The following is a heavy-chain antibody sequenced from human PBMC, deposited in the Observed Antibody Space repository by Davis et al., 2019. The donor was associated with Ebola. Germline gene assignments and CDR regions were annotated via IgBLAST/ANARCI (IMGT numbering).Heavy chain of an antibody. CDR1: LFLFRDYY. D-gene: IGHD5-24*01. Sequence: PGGSLRLSCAASLFLFRDYYMSWIRQDPGKGLEWVSYISISSGFTNYADSVKGRFTISRDNAKNSLYLQMNSLRAEDTAVYYCARGPRKMATTNFDYWGQGTLVTVSS. CDR2: ISISSGFT. CDR3: ARGPRKMATTNFDY. J-gene: IGHJ4*02. V-gene: IGHV3-11*06.